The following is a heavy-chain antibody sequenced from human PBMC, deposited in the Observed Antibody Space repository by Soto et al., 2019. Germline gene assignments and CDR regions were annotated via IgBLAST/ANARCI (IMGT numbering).Heavy chain of an antibody. CDR3: ARELRTNVGSDAFDI. V-gene: IGHV3-53*04. CDR1: GFTVSSNY. D-gene: IGHD1-26*01. CDR2: IYSGGST. J-gene: IGHJ3*02. Sequence: GGSLRLSCAASGFTVSSNYMSWVRQAPGKGLEWVSVIYSGGSTYYADSVKGRFTISRHNSKNTLYLQMNSLRAEDTAVYYCARELRTNVGSDAFDIWGQGTMVTVSS.